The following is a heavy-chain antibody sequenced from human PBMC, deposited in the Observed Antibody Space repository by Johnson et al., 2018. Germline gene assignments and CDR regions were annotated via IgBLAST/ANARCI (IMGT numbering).Heavy chain of an antibody. V-gene: IGHV3-48*02. D-gene: IGHD2-21*02. CDR1: RFTFSTYS. Sequence: VQLVEAGGGLVEPGGTLRLSCTASRFTFSTYSMNWVRQAPGKGLEWVSYISSSSRIIYYADSVKGRFTISRDNDKNSLYLKMNSLRDEDTAGYYCGRMGAYCGGDCLDAFDIWGQGTMVTVSS. CDR2: ISSSSRII. CDR3: GRMGAYCGGDCLDAFDI. J-gene: IGHJ3*02.